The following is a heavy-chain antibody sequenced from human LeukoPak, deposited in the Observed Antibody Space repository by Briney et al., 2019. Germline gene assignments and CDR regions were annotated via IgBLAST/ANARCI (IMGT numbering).Heavy chain of an antibody. CDR3: ARVASSSSNYYYYYMDV. V-gene: IGHV1-2*02. CDR1: GYTFTGYY. D-gene: IGHD6-6*01. J-gene: IGHJ6*03. Sequence: ASVKVSCKASGYTFTGYYMHWVRQAPGQGLEWMGWINPNSGGTNYAQKFQGGVTMTRDTSISTAYMELSRLRSDDTAVYYCARVASSSSNYYYYYMDVWGKGTTVTVSS. CDR2: INPNSGGT.